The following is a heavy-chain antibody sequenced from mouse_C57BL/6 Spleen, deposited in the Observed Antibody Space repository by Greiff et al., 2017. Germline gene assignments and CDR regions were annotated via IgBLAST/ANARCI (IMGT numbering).Heavy chain of an antibody. V-gene: IGHV1-47*01. J-gene: IGHJ2*01. CDR2: FHPYNDDT. CDR1: GYTFTTYP. CDR3: ARRYSNYLYYFDY. Sequence: VHLVESGAELVKPGASVKMSCKASGYTFTTYPIEWMKQNHGKSLEWIGNFHPYNDDTKYNEKFKGKATLTVEKSSSTVYLELSRLTSDDSAVYYCARRYSNYLYYFDYWGQGTTLTVSS. D-gene: IGHD2-5*01.